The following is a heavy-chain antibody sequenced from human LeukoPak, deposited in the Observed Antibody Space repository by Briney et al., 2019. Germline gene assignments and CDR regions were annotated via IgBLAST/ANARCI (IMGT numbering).Heavy chain of an antibody. Sequence: SETLSLTCAVYGGSFSGYYWSWIRQPPGKGLEWIGEINHSGSTNYNPSLKSRVTISVDTSKNQFSLKLSSVTAADTAVYYCARAGDLYYYDSSGYYRWGQGTLVTVSS. CDR1: GGSFSGYY. V-gene: IGHV4-34*01. CDR3: ARAGDLYYYDSSGYYR. CDR2: INHSGST. J-gene: IGHJ4*02. D-gene: IGHD3-22*01.